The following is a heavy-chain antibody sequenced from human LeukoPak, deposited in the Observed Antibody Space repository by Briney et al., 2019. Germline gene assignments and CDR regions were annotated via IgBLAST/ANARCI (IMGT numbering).Heavy chain of an antibody. Sequence: KSSESLSLTCTVSGGSISSGDYFWSWIRQHPERGLEWIGYFYNTGNTYCNPSLKSRVTLSVDTSKNQFSLKLTSVTAADTAVYYCARRGGGRWFDPWGQGTLVTVSS. CDR1: GGSISSGDYF. CDR3: ARRGGGRWFDP. CDR2: FYNTGNT. V-gene: IGHV4-31*03. J-gene: IGHJ5*02. D-gene: IGHD3-16*01.